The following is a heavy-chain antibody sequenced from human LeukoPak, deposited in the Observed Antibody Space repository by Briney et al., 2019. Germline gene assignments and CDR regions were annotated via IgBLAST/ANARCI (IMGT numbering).Heavy chain of an antibody. J-gene: IGHJ3*02. D-gene: IGHD3-3*01. CDR2: INHSGST. V-gene: IGHV4-34*01. Sequence: PSETLSLTCAVYGGSFSGYYWSWIRQPPGKGLEWIGEINHSGSTNYNPSLKSRITISVDKSKNQFSLKLSSVTAADTAVYYCARERSGSEIFARSFDIWGQGTMVTVSS. CDR1: GGSFSGYY. CDR3: ARERSGSEIFARSFDI.